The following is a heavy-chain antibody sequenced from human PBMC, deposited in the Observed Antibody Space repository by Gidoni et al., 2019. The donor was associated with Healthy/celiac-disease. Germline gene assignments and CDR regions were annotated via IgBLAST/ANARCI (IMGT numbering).Heavy chain of an antibody. D-gene: IGHD3-10*01. CDR3: ARGVRGGESYYYYYGMDV. CDR2: INPNSGGT. CDR1: GYTFTGYY. V-gene: IGHV1-2*02. J-gene: IGHJ6*02. Sequence: QVQLVQSGAEVKTPGASVKVSCKASGYTFTGYYMHWVRQAPGQGLEWMGWINPNSGGTNYAQKFQGRVTMTRDTSISTAYMELSRLRSDDTAVYYCARGVRGGESYYYYYGMDVWGQGTTVTVS.